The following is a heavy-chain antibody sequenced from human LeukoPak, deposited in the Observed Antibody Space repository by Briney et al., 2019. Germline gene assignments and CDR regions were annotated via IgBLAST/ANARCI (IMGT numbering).Heavy chain of an antibody. CDR1: GVSFSGYA. D-gene: IGHD5-24*01. J-gene: IGHJ4*02. CDR3: ASGYNYGFDY. Sequence: PGGSLRLSCAPSGVSFSGYAMDWVRQAPGKGLEWVAFIQYDGSQKSYVDSMKGRFTISRDNSKNTLYLQMNSLRADDTALYYCASGYNYGFDYWGQGTLVTVSS. CDR2: IQYDGSQK. V-gene: IGHV3-30*02.